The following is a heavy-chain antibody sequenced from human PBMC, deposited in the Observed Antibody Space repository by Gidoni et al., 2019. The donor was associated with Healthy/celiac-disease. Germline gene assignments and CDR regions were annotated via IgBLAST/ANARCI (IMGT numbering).Heavy chain of an antibody. J-gene: IGHJ4*02. CDR2: SSGSGGST. CDR1: GFPFSTSA. Sequence: EVQLLESGGGLVQPGGSLRLSCAASGFPFSTSAMSWVRQAPGKGLEGVSASSGSGGSTYYADAVKGRFTISRDNSKNTLYLQMNSLRAEDTAVYYCAKDLEVLLWFGELLSPGFDYWGQGTLVTVSS. D-gene: IGHD3-10*01. V-gene: IGHV3-23*01. CDR3: AKDLEVLLWFGELLSPGFDY.